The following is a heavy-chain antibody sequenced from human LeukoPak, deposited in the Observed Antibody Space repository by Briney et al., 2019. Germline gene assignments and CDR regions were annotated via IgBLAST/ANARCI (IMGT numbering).Heavy chain of an antibody. V-gene: IGHV3-66*01. CDR1: GFTFSSYT. Sequence: GGSLRLSCAASGFTFSSYTMNWVRQAPGKGLEWVSVIYSGGSTYYADSVKGRFTISRDNSKNTLYLQMNSLRAEDTAVYYCARDNGGYYYYYYGMDVWGQGTTVTVSS. CDR3: ARDNGGYYYYYYGMDV. D-gene: IGHD3-10*01. J-gene: IGHJ6*02. CDR2: IYSGGST.